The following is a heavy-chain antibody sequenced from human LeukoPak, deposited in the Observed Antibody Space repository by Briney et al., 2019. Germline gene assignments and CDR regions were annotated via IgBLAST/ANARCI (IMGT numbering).Heavy chain of an antibody. J-gene: IGHJ6*02. V-gene: IGHV1-69*13. CDR1: GGTFSSYA. Sequence: SVKVSCKASGGTFSSYAISWVRQAPGQGLEWMGGIIPIFGTASYAQKFQGRVTITADESTSTAYMELSSLRSEDTAVYCCASDILTGYYKNYYYGMDVWGQGTTVTVSS. CDR3: ASDILTGYYKNYYYGMDV. CDR2: IIPIFGTA. D-gene: IGHD3-9*01.